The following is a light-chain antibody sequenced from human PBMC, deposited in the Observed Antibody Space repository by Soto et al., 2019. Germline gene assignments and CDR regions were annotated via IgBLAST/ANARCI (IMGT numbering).Light chain of an antibody. J-gene: IGKJ1*01. CDR2: AAS. Sequence: DIQMTQSPSSLSASVGDRVTITCRASQSISSYLNWYQQKPGQAPKLLIYAASSLQSGVPSRFSGSGSGTDFTLTISSLQPEDFATYFCQQRYRTPRTFGLGTKVESK. V-gene: IGKV1-39*01. CDR1: QSISSY. CDR3: QQRYRTPRT.